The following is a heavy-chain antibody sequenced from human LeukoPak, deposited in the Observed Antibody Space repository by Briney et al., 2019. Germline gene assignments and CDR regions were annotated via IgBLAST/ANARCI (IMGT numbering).Heavy chain of an antibody. CDR2: INHSGST. CDR1: GGSISSGGYS. CDR3: ARGPKTVTGNDY. V-gene: IGHV4-30-2*01. D-gene: IGHD4-17*01. Sequence: SETLSLTCAVSGGSISSGGYSWSWIRQPPGKGLEWIGEINHSGSTNYNPSLKSRVTISVDTSKNQFSLKLSSVTAADTAVYYCARGPKTVTGNDYWGQGTLVTVSS. J-gene: IGHJ4*02.